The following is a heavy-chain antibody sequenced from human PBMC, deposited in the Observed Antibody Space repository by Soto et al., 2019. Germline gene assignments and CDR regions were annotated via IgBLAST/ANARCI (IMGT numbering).Heavy chain of an antibody. J-gene: IGHJ3*02. CDR3: ARLYYYDSSGYYPWAFDI. Sequence: ASVQVSCQASGYAFPSYAMNSMLQAPGEILEWMGWINAGNGNTKYSQKFQGRVTITRDTSASTAYMELSSLRSEDTAVYYCARLYYYDSSGYYPWAFDIWGQGTMVTVSS. CDR1: GYAFPSYA. CDR2: INAGNGNT. D-gene: IGHD3-22*01. V-gene: IGHV1-3*01.